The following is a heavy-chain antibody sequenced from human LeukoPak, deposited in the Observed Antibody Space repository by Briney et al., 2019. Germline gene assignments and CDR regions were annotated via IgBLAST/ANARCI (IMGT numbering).Heavy chain of an antibody. V-gene: IGHV4-4*07. D-gene: IGHD4-23*01. CDR2: INSSGST. J-gene: IGHJ4*02. Sequence: SETLSLTCTVSGGSLNSYYWSWIRQPAGKGLEWIGRINSSGSTNYNPSLKSRVSMSVDTSKNQFSLKLTSVTAADTAVYYCARGGKATVVTMWGQGILVTVSS. CDR1: GGSLNSYY. CDR3: ARGGKATVVTM.